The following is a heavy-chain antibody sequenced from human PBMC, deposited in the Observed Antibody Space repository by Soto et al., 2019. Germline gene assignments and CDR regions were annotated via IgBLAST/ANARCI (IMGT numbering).Heavy chain of an antibody. CDR1: GFTFDDYA. D-gene: IGHD2-8*02. V-gene: IGHV3-9*01. CDR3: AKDITLVGDYPDY. CDR2: ISWNSGSI. Sequence: EVQLVESGGGLVQPGRSLRLSCAASGFTFDDYAMHWVRQAPGKGLEWVSGISWNSGSIGYADSVKGRFTISRDNAKNSLYLQMNSLRAEDTALYYCAKDITLVGDYPDYWGQGTLVTVSS. J-gene: IGHJ4*02.